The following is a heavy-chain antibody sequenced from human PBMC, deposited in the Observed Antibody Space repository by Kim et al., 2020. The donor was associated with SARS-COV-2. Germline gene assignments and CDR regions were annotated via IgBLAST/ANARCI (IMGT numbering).Heavy chain of an antibody. CDR1: GGSISSYY. CDR2: IYYSGST. Sequence: SETLSLTCTVSGGSISSYYWSWIRQPPGKGLEWIGYIYYSGSTNYNPSLKSRVTISVDTSKNQFSLKLSSVTAADTAVYYCARDNVRYYYGSGFDYWGQGTLVTVST. V-gene: IGHV4-59*13. D-gene: IGHD3-10*01. CDR3: ARDNVRYYYGSGFDY. J-gene: IGHJ4*02.